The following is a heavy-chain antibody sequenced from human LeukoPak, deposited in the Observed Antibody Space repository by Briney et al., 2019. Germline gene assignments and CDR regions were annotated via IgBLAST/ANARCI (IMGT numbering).Heavy chain of an antibody. CDR2: VSQSGTA. CDR3: AKDLYYYDSSGYYSWDY. V-gene: IGHV4-34*01. CDR1: GGSLSGYY. J-gene: IGHJ4*02. D-gene: IGHD3-22*01. Sequence: SETLSLTCAVDGGSLSGYYWTWVRQPPGKGLEWIGEVSQSGTANYNPSVQSRVSISMDTSKRHFYLTLTSVTAADTAVYYCAKDLYYYDSSGYYSWDYWGQGTLVTVSS.